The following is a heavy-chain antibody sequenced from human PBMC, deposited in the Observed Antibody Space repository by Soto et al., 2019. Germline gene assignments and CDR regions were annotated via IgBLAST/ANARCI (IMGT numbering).Heavy chain of an antibody. CDR1: GFTFSSYA. CDR2: ISGSGGST. CDR3: AKEXDISGYHPDY. Sequence: GGSLRLSCAASGFTFSSYAMSWVRQAPGKGLEWVSVISGSGGSTHYADSVKGRSTISRDNSKNTLYLQVNSLRAEDTAVYYCAKEXDISGYHPDYWGQGTQVTVSS. J-gene: IGHJ4*02. D-gene: IGHD3-22*01. V-gene: IGHV3-23*01.